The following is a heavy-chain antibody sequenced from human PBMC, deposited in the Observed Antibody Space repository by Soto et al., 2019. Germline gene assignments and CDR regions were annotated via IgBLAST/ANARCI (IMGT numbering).Heavy chain of an antibody. J-gene: IGHJ6*02. CDR3: ARVEPYYYDSSGYYYESSYGMDV. CDR1: GYTFTSYY. V-gene: IGHV1-46*01. D-gene: IGHD3-22*01. Sequence: ASVKVSCKASGYTFTSYYMHWVRQAPGQGLEWMGIINPSGGSTSYAQKFQGRVTMTRDTSTSTVYMELSSLRSEDTAVYYCARVEPYYYDSSGYYYESSYGMDVWGQGTTVTVSS. CDR2: INPSGGST.